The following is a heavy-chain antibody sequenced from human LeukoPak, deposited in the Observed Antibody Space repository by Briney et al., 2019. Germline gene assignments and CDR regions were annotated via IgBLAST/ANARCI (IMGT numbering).Heavy chain of an antibody. CDR3: AKFTQGGGRNWFDP. Sequence: PGGSLRLSCAASGYPFSDYGIHWVRQAPGKGLEWVAVKSPHANYEYYADSVQGRFTISRDDSKNTVYLQMNSLRAEDTAVYYCAKFTQGGGRNWFDPWGQGTLVTVSS. J-gene: IGHJ5*02. D-gene: IGHD3-16*01. CDR1: GYPFSDYG. CDR2: KSPHANYE. V-gene: IGHV3-33*06.